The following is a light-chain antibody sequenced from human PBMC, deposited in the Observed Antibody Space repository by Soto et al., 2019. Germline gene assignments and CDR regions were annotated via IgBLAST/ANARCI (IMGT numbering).Light chain of an antibody. V-gene: IGKV3-20*01. CDR1: QSVGSIY. Sequence: DIVLTQSPGTLSLSPGERATLPCRASQSVGSIYLAWYQQKPGQAPRLLIHGASNRASGIPDRFSGSGSGTDFTLPISSLQPDDFATYYCQHYNSYSEAFGQGTKVDIK. CDR2: GAS. CDR3: QHYNSYSEA. J-gene: IGKJ1*01.